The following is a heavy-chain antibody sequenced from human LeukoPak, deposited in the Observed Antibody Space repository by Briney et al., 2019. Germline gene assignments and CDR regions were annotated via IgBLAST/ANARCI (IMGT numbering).Heavy chain of an antibody. CDR2: IYSGGST. Sequence: GGSLRLSCAASGFTFSSYWMSWVRQAPGKGLEWVSVIYSGGSTYYADSVKGRFTISRDNSKNTLYLQMNSLRAEDTAVYYCARDPALLWFGESYYGMDVWGQGTTVTVSS. CDR1: GFTFSSYW. J-gene: IGHJ6*02. CDR3: ARDPALLWFGESYYGMDV. D-gene: IGHD3-10*01. V-gene: IGHV3-53*01.